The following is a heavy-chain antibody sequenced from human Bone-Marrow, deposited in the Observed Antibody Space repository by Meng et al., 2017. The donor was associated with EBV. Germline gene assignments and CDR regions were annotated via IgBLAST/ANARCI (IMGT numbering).Heavy chain of an antibody. J-gene: IGHJ4*02. D-gene: IGHD4-17*01. V-gene: IGHV4-39*07. CDR2: FYSVTTT. Sequence: QLHLQESGPGPVKPSETLSLICTVSGASITTPNYYWGWIRQPPGKGLEWIGTFYSVTTTFYNPSLRSRLAISVDTSKNQFSLRLTSLTAADTAVYYCVRGYDYGDYVDYWGQGTLVTVSS. CDR1: GASITTPNYY. CDR3: VRGYDYGDYVDY.